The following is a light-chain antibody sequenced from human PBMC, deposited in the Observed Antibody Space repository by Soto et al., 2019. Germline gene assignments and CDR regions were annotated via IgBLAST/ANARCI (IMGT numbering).Light chain of an antibody. CDR3: SLYGGGNTVL. V-gene: IGLV2-8*01. J-gene: IGLJ2*01. CDR2: EVS. Sequence: QSALTQPPSASGSPGQSVTISCTGTSSDVGGYNYVSWYQHHPGKAPKLMIYEVSKRPSGVPDRFSGSKSGNTASLTVSGLPAEEEADYYSSLYGGGNTVLFGGGTKLTVL. CDR1: SSDVGGYNY.